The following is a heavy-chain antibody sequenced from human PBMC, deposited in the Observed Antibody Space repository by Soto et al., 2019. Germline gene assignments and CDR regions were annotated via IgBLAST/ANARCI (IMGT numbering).Heavy chain of an antibody. D-gene: IGHD3-10*01. CDR3: ARDRRNIRGLAPGADNNWFDP. Sequence: ASVKVSCKASGGTFSSYTISWVRQAPGQGLEWMGRIIPILGIANYAQKFQGRVTITADKSTSTAYMELSSLRSEDTAVYYCARDRRNIRGLAPGADNNWFDPWGQGTLVTVSS. CDR2: IIPILGIA. J-gene: IGHJ5*02. V-gene: IGHV1-69*04. CDR1: GGTFSSYT.